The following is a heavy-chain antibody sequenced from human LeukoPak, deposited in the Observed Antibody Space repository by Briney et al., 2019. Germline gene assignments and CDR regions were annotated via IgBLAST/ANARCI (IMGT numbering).Heavy chain of an antibody. J-gene: IGHJ4*02. CDR2: ISSSSTSI. CDR3: ASPTSGWYD. D-gene: IGHD6-19*01. CDR1: GFTFSSYS. V-gene: IGHV3-48*01. Sequence: GGSLRLSCAASGFTFSSYSMNWVRQAPGKGLEWVSYISSSSTSIYYADSVRGRFTISRDNAKNSLYLQMNSLRAEDTAVYYCASPTSGWYDGGQGPLVPVSS.